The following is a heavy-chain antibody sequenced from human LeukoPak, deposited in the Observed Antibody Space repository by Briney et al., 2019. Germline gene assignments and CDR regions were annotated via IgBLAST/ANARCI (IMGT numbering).Heavy chain of an antibody. D-gene: IGHD3-3*01. J-gene: IGHJ6*03. CDR2: INPNSGGT. CDR1: GYTFTGYY. CDR3: ARDIFGVVTNRWRYYYMDV. V-gene: IGHV1-2*02. Sequence: GASVKVSCKASGYTFTGYYVHWVRQAPGQGLEWMGWINPNSGGTNYAQKFQGRVTMTRDTSISTAYMELSRLRSDDTAVYYCARDIFGVVTNRWRYYYMDVWGKGTTVTVSS.